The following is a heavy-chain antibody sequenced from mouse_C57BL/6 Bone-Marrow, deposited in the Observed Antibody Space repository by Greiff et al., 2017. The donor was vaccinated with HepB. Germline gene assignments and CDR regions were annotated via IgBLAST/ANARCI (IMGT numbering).Heavy chain of an antibody. J-gene: IGHJ2*01. V-gene: IGHV5-17*01. Sequence: EVNLVESGGGLVKPGGSLKLSCAASGFTFSDYGMHWVRQAPEKGLEWVAYISSGSSTIYYADTVKGRFTISRDNAKNTLFLQMTSLRSEDTAMYYCARNYGNYGNFDYWGQGTTLTVSS. CDR3: ARNYGNYGNFDY. CDR1: GFTFSDYG. CDR2: ISSGSSTI. D-gene: IGHD2-1*01.